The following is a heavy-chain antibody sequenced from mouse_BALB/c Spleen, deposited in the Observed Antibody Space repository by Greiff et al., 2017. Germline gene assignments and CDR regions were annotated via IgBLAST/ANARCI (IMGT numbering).Heavy chain of an antibody. J-gene: IGHJ2*01. V-gene: IGHV6-6*02. Sequence: EVMLVESGGGLVQPGGSMKLSCVASGFTFSNYWMNWVRQSPEKGLEWVAEIRLKSNNYATHYAESVKGRFTISRDDSKSSVYLQMNNLRAEDTGIYYCTSIYYGNYVDYWGQGTTLTVSS. CDR1: GFTFSNYW. CDR3: TSIYYGNYVDY. CDR2: IRLKSNNYAT. D-gene: IGHD2-1*01.